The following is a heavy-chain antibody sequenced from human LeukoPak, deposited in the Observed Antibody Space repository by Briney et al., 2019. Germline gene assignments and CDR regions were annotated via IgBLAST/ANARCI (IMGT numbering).Heavy chain of an antibody. D-gene: IGHD3-10*01. J-gene: IGHJ5*02. Sequence: EASVKVSCKASGGTFSSYAISWERQAPGQGLEWMGGIIPIFGTANYAQKFQGRVTITADKSTSTAYMELSSLRSEDTAVYYCAIDVGSGSYDWFDPWGQGTLVTVSS. CDR3: AIDVGSGSYDWFDP. CDR1: GGTFSSYA. V-gene: IGHV1-69*06. CDR2: IIPIFGTA.